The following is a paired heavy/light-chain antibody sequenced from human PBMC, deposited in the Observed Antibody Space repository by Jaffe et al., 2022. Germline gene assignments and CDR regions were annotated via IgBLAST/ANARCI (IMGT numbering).Heavy chain of an antibody. CDR1: GFTFDDYS. Sequence: EVQLVESGGGLVQPGRSLRLSCAASGFTFDDYSMHWVRQAPGKGLEWVSRISWNGGTIEYADSVKGRFTISRDNAKNSLYLQMNSLSAEDTALYYCAKDRWETVTRGYFDYWGQGTLVTVSA. J-gene: IGHJ4*02. D-gene: IGHD1-26*01. CDR2: ISWNGGTI. V-gene: IGHV3-9*01. CDR3: AKDRWETVTRGYFDY.
Light chain of an antibody. J-gene: IGLJ3*02. CDR3: CSYADNEGL. V-gene: IGLV2-11*01. CDR1: SSDVGAYNY. Sequence: QSALTQPRSVSGSPGQSVTISCTGTSSDVGAYNYVSWYLQHPDKAPKLIIYDVNKRPSGVPDRFSGSKSGNTASLTISGLQAEDEADYYCCSYADNEGLFGGGTKLTVL. CDR2: DVN.